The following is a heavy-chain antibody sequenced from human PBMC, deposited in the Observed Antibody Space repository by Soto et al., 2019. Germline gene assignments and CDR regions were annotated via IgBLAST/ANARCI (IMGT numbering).Heavy chain of an antibody. CDR2: MNPNSGNI. CDR1: GGTFSSYA. Sequence: ASVKVSCKASGGTFSSYAISWVRQATGQGLEWMGWMNPNSGNIGYAQKFQGRVTMTRNTSISTAYMELSSLRSEDTAVYYCALMVRGVPFDYWGQGTLVTAPQ. J-gene: IGHJ4*02. V-gene: IGHV1-8*02. D-gene: IGHD3-10*01. CDR3: ALMVRGVPFDY.